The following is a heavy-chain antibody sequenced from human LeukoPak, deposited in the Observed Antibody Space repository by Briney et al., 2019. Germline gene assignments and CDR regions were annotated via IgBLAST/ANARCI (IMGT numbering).Heavy chain of an antibody. Sequence: SETLSLTCTVSGGSISSGDYYWSWIRQPPGKGLEWIGYIYYSGSTYYNPSLKSRVTISVDTSKNQFSLKLSSVTAADTAVYYCARACLGGGSCYEGFDYWGQGTLVTVSS. V-gene: IGHV4-30-4*01. CDR1: GGSISSGDYY. J-gene: IGHJ4*02. D-gene: IGHD2-15*01. CDR2: IYYSGST. CDR3: ARACLGGGSCYEGFDY.